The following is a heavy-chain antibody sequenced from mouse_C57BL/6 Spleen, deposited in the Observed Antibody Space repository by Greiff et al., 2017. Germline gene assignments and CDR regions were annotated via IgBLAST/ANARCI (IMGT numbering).Heavy chain of an antibody. V-gene: IGHV5-6*01. CDR3: ARHTSYDGYFYAMDY. J-gene: IGHJ4*01. CDR2: ISSGGSYT. Sequence: EVNVVESGGDLVKPGGSLKLSCAASGFTFSSYGMSWVRQTPDKRLEWVATISSGGSYTYYPDSVKGRFTISRDNAKNTLYLQMSSLKSEDTAMYYCARHTSYDGYFYAMDYWGQGTSVTVSS. CDR1: GFTFSSYG. D-gene: IGHD2-3*01.